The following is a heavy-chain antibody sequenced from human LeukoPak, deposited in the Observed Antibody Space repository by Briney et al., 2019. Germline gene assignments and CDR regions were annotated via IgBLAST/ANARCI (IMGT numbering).Heavy chain of an antibody. CDR1: GFTFSSYA. V-gene: IGHV3-23*01. J-gene: IGHJ4*02. CDR2: ISGSGGST. CDR3: AKSSQPQLWLLYYFDY. Sequence: GGSPRLSCAASGFTFSSYAMSWVRQAPGKGLEWVSAISGSGGSTYYADSVKGRFTISRDNSKNTLYLQMNSLRAEDTAVYYCAKSSQPQLWLLYYFDYWGQGTLVTVSS. D-gene: IGHD5-18*01.